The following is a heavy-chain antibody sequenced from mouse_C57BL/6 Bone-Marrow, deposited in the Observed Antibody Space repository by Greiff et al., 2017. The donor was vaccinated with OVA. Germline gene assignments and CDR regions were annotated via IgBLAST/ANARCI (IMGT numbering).Heavy chain of an antibody. CDR1: GYTFTSYW. J-gene: IGHJ3*01. V-gene: IGHV1-55*01. D-gene: IGHD1-1*01. CDR3: ARRGYGSNYVAY. CDR2: IYPGSGST. Sequence: VQLQQPGAELVKPGASVKMSCKASGYTFTSYWITWVKQRPGQGLEWIGDIYPGSGSTNYNEKFKSKATLTVDTSSSTAYMQLSSLTSEDSAVYYCARRGYGSNYVAYWGQGTLVTVSA.